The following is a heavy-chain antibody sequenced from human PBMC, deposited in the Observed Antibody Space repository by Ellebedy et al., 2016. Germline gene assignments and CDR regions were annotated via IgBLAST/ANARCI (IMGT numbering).Heavy chain of an antibody. CDR3: ARDYDFWTGRLDY. Sequence: GESLKISCTGSGFTFSSSWMHWVRQAPGKGLEWVSRIKSDGSSTSFADSVKGRFTISRDNAKSTLYLQMNSLKAEDTGVYYCARDYDFWTGRLDYWGQGTLVTVSS. V-gene: IGHV3-74*01. D-gene: IGHD3-3*01. CDR2: IKSDGSST. CDR1: GFTFSSSW. J-gene: IGHJ4*02.